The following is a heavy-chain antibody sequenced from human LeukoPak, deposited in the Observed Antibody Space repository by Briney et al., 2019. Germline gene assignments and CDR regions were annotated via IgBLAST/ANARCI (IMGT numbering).Heavy chain of an antibody. CDR3: ARWVYGVGNDY. V-gene: IGHV3-7*01. D-gene: IGHD2-8*01. Sequence: GGSLRLSCAASGFTFSNYWMTWVRQAPGKGLEWVANIKEDGSDKYQVDTVKGRFTISRDNTKSSLFLHMNSLRAEDTAVYYCARWVYGVGNDYWGQGTLVTVSS. CDR1: GFTFSNYW. CDR2: IKEDGSDK. J-gene: IGHJ4*02.